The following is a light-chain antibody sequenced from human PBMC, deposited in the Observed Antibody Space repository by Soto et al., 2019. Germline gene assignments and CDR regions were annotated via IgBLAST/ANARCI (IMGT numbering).Light chain of an antibody. CDR1: NTNIGSNY. CDR3: AAWDDSLSSYV. CDR2: RNN. Sequence: QSVLTQPPSASGTPGQRVTLSCSGNNTNIGSNYVYWYQQFPGTAPKLLIYRNNQRPSGVPYRFSGSRSGTSASLAISGLRPEDEADYYCAAWDDSLSSYVFGNGTKVTVL. V-gene: IGLV1-47*01. J-gene: IGLJ1*01.